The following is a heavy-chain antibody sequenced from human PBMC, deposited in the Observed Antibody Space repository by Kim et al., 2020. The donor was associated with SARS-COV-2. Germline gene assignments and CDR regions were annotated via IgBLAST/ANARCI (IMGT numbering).Heavy chain of an antibody. J-gene: IGHJ6*02. D-gene: IGHD3-22*01. V-gene: IGHV4-39*01. CDR2: IYYSGST. Sequence: SETLSLTCTVSGGSISSSSYYWGWIRQPPGKGLEWIGSIYYSGSTYYNPSLKSRVTISVDTSKNQFSLKLSSVTAADTAVYYCASNLYYYDSSGYSPGVYYYYYGMDVWGQGTTVTVSS. CDR3: ASNLYYYDSSGYSPGVYYYYYGMDV. CDR1: GGSISSSSYY.